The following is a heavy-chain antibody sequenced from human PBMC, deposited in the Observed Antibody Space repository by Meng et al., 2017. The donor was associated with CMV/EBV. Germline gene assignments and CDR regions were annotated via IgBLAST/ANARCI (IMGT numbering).Heavy chain of an antibody. J-gene: IGHJ2*01. Sequence: SVKVSCKASGRTFSSYVLNWVRQAPGQGLEWMGGLIPMLDTPEYAQKFQGRVTITADKSTSTAYMELTSLTSDDTAVYYCAKRDGRSPWYFDLWGRGTLVTVSS. CDR1: GRTFSSYV. V-gene: IGHV1-69*10. CDR3: AKRDGRSPWYFDL. D-gene: IGHD3-16*01. CDR2: LIPMLDTP.